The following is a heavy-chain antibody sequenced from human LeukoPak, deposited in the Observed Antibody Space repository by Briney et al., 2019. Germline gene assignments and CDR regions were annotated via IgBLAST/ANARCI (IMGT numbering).Heavy chain of an antibody. Sequence: GGSLRLSCAASGFTFSSYGMHWVRQAPGKGLEWVAVISYDGSSKYYADSVKGRFTISRDNSKNTLYLQMNSLRAEDTAVYYCAKGGDDVYSSSFRGNWFDPWGQGTLVTVSS. V-gene: IGHV3-30*18. J-gene: IGHJ5*02. D-gene: IGHD6-13*01. CDR3: AKGGDDVYSSSFRGNWFDP. CDR1: GFTFSSYG. CDR2: ISYDGSSK.